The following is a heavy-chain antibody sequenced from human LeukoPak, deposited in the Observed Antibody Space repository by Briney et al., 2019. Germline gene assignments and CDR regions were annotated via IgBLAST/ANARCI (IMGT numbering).Heavy chain of an antibody. CDR2: ISGSGGST. CDR3: AKDRDYYGSGTASFFDY. J-gene: IGHJ4*02. D-gene: IGHD3-10*01. CDR1: GFTFSSYA. V-gene: IGHV3-23*01. Sequence: GGSLRLSCAASGFTFSSYAMSWVRQAPGKGLEWVSAISGSGGSTYYADSVKGRFTISRDNSKNTLYLQMNSPRAEDTAVYYCAKDRDYYGSGTASFFDYWGQGTLVTVSS.